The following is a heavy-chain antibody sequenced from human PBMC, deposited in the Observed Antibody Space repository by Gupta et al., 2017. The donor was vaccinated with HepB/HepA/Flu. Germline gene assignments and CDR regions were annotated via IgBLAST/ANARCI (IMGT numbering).Heavy chain of an antibody. D-gene: IGHD1-26*01. V-gene: IGHV3-9*01. CDR1: XXXXXXXX. CDR2: ISWNSGSI. Sequence: VQLVESGGGLVQPGRSXXXXCXXXXXXXXXXXXXXXRQAPGKGLEWVSGISWNSGSIGYADSVKGRFTISRDNAKNSLYLQMNSLRAEDTALYYCAKDLATDYYYGMDVWGQGTTVTVSS. J-gene: IGHJ6*02. CDR3: AKDLATDYYYGMDV.